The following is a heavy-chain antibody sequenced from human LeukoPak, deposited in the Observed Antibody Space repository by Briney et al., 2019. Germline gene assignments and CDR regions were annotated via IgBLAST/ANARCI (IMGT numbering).Heavy chain of an antibody. J-gene: IGHJ5*02. V-gene: IGHV4-4*07. CDR2: ILISGST. CDR3: ARDGLVSGWGGFNP. CDR1: GGSISSSY. Sequence: SETLSLTCTVSGGSISSSYWSWIRQPAGKGLEWIGRILISGSTNYNPSLKSRVTLSVDTSKNQFSLNLSSVTAADTAVYYCARDGLVSGWGGFNPWGQGTLVTVSS. D-gene: IGHD6-19*01.